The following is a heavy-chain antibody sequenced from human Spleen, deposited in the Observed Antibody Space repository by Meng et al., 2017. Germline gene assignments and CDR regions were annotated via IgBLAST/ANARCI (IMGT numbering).Heavy chain of an antibody. CDR1: GDSISRGGYY. CDR3: ARSLYSTNWGGYFQP. J-gene: IGHJ1*01. CDR2: IYYSGDT. V-gene: IGHV4-31*03. D-gene: IGHD6-13*01. Sequence: LRLSCTVSGDSISRGGYYWNWIRQRPRKGLEWIGYIYYSGDTYYNPSLKSRVTISVDTSKNQFSLKLSSVTAADTAVYYCARSLYSTNWGGYFQPWGQGTLVTVSS.